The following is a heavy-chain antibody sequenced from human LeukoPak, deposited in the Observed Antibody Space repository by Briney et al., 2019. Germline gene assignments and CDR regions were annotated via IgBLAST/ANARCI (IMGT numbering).Heavy chain of an antibody. V-gene: IGHV4-59*01. D-gene: IGHD6-19*01. CDR1: GGSISSYY. CDR2: IYYSGST. Sequence: PSETLSLTCTVSGGSISSYYWSWIRQPPGKGLEWFGYIYYSGSTNYNPSLKSRVTISVDTSKNQFSLKLSSGTAADTAVYYCARGRLGPDAFDIWGQGTMVTVSS. CDR3: ARGRLGPDAFDI. J-gene: IGHJ3*02.